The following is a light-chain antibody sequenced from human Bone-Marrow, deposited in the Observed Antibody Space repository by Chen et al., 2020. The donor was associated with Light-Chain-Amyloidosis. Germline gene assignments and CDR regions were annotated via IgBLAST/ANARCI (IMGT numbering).Light chain of an antibody. CDR3: SSFTSSSSYV. V-gene: IGLV2-14*01. Sequence: QSALTQPASVSGSPGQSITISCTGTSGDVGTYNYVSWYQQHPGKAPKVMIYAVSNRPSGVSNRLSGYKSGNTASLTISGLQAEDEADYYCSSFTSSSSYVFGPGTKVTVL. J-gene: IGLJ1*01. CDR1: SGDVGTYNY. CDR2: AVS.